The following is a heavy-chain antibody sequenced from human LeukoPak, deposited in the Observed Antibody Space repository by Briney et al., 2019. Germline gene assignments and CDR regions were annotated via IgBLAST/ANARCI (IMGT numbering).Heavy chain of an antibody. J-gene: IGHJ4*02. CDR1: GYSISSGYY. D-gene: IGHD5-18*01. CDR3: ARGRKWIQLWSLDY. V-gene: IGHV4-38-2*01. CDR2: IYHSGST. Sequence: SETLSLTCAVSGYSISSGYYWGWIRQPPGKGLEWIGSIYHSGSTYYNPSHKSRVTISVDTSKNQFSLKLSSVTAADTAVYYCARGRKWIQLWSLDYWGQGTLVTVSS.